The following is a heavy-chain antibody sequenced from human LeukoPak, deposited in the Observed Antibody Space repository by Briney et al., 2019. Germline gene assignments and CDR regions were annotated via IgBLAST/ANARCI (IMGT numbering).Heavy chain of an antibody. CDR3: ARHSASTGYPLDY. Sequence: SETLSLTCTVSGGSISSYYWSWIRQPPGMGLEWIAYIYYTGTTNYNPSLKSRVTISVDTSRNQFSLKLRSVTAADTAVYYCARHSASTGYPLDYWGQGTLVTVSS. CDR2: IYYTGTT. V-gene: IGHV4-59*08. D-gene: IGHD3-22*01. J-gene: IGHJ4*02. CDR1: GGSISSYY.